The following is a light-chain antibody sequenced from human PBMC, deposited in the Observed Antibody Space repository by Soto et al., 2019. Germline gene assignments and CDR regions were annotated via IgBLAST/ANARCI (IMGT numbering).Light chain of an antibody. CDR1: SSNIGSSY. J-gene: IGLJ3*02. Sequence: QSVLTQPPSASGTPGQRVTISCSGSSSNIGSSYVYWYRQLSGTAPKLLIYRNNQRPSGVPDRFSGSKSGTSASLAISGLRSEDEADYYCAAWDDSLSGPWVFGGGTKLTVL. CDR2: RNN. CDR3: AAWDDSLSGPWV. V-gene: IGLV1-47*01.